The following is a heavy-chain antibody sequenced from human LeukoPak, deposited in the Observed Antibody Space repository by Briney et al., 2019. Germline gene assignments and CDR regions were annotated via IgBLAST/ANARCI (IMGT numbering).Heavy chain of an antibody. CDR2: IYSGGST. Sequence: GGSLRLSCAASGFTVSINYMSWVRQAPGKGLEWVSVIYSGGSTYYADSVKGRFTISRDNSKNTLYLQMNSLGAEDTAVYYCARDAGNGDLYYYYYGMDVWGQGTTVTVSS. V-gene: IGHV3-66*02. J-gene: IGHJ6*02. CDR3: ARDAGNGDLYYYYYGMDV. D-gene: IGHD4-17*01. CDR1: GFTVSINY.